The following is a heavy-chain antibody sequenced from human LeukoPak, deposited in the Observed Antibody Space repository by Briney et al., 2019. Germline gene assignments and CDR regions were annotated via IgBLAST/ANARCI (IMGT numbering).Heavy chain of an antibody. CDR3: ARADTAMVTDY. CDR1: GGSISSYY. J-gene: IGHJ4*02. CDR2: IYYSGST. Sequence: SETLSLTCTVSGGSISSYYWSWIRQPPGEGLEWIGYIYYSGSTNYNPSLKSRVTISVDTSKNQFSLKLSSVTAADTAVYYCARADTAMVTDYWGQGTLVTVSS. D-gene: IGHD5-18*01. V-gene: IGHV4-59*01.